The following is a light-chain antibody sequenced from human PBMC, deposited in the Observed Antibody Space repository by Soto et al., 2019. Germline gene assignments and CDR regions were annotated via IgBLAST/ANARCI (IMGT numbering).Light chain of an antibody. Sequence: DIQMTQSPSTLSASVGDGVTITCRASQNISVWLAWYQRRPGKAPKFLIYDASSLETGVPSRFSGSGSGTEFTLTIRSLKPDDFATYYCKQYDSSSQTFGQGTKLEIK. CDR2: DAS. CDR1: QNISVW. V-gene: IGKV1-5*01. J-gene: IGKJ2*01. CDR3: KQYDSSSQT.